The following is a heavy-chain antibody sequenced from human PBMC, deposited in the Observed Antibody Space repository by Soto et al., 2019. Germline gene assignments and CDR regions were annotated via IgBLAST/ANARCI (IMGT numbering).Heavy chain of an antibody. CDR3: ARANSSSWYNYYYGMDV. V-gene: IGHV1-2*04. CDR2: INPNSGGT. J-gene: IGHJ6*02. CDR1: GYTFTGYY. D-gene: IGHD6-13*01. Sequence: QVQLVQSGAEVKKPGASVKVSCKASGYTFTGYYMHWVRQAPGQGLEWMGWINPNSGGTNYAQKFQGWVTMTRDTSISTAYMELSRLRSDDTAVYYCARANSSSWYNYYYGMDVWGQGTTVTVSS.